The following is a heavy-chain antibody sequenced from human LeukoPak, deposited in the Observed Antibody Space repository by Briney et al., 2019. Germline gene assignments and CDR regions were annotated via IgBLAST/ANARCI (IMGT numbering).Heavy chain of an antibody. V-gene: IGHV1-18*01. J-gene: IGHJ5*02. CDR3: ARENREGNWFDP. CDR1: GYTFTSYG. Sequence: ASVKVSCKASGYTFTSYGISWVRQAPGQGLEWMGWISAYNGNTNYAQKLQGRVTMTTDTSTSTAYMELRSLRSDDPAGYYCARENREGNWFDPWGQGTLVTVSS. D-gene: IGHD1-26*01. CDR2: ISAYNGNT.